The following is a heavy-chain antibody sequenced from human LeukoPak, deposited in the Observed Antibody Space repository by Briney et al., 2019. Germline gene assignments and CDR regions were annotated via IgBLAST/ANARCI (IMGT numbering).Heavy chain of an antibody. Sequence: PGGSLRLSCAASGFTFSSHAMSWVRQAPGKGLEWVSAISGSGGSTYYADSVKGRFTISRDNSKNTLYLQMNSLRAEDTAVYYCAKMEAKYYYGSGSYYNFDYWGQGTLVTVSS. D-gene: IGHD3-10*01. CDR3: AKMEAKYYYGSGSYYNFDY. J-gene: IGHJ4*02. V-gene: IGHV3-23*01. CDR1: GFTFSSHA. CDR2: ISGSGGST.